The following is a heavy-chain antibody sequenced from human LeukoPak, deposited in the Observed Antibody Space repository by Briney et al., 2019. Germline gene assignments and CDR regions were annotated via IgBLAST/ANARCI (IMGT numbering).Heavy chain of an antibody. Sequence: SVKVSCKASGGTFSSYAISWVRQAPGQGLEWMGGIIPIFGTANYAQKFQGRVTITADESTSTAYMELSSLRSEDTAVNYCAGGSKLYYYDSSGYPDYYYYGMDVWGQGTTVTVSS. V-gene: IGHV1-69*13. CDR2: IIPIFGTA. J-gene: IGHJ6*02. CDR3: AGGSKLYYYDSSGYPDYYYYGMDV. CDR1: GGTFSSYA. D-gene: IGHD3-22*01.